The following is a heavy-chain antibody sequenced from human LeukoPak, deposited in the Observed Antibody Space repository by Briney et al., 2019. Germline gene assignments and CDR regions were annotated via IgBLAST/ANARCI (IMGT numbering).Heavy chain of an antibody. J-gene: IGHJ2*01. V-gene: IGHV3-23*01. CDR1: GFTFSSYA. CDR3: AKAKQWLVRWYFDL. Sequence: GGSLRLSCAASGFTFSSYAMSWVRQAPGKGPEWVSGINDSGGGTNYADSVRGRFTISRDNSKNTLYLQMDSLRAEDTAVYYCAKAKQWLVRWYFDLWGRGTLVTVSS. D-gene: IGHD6-19*01. CDR2: INDSGGGT.